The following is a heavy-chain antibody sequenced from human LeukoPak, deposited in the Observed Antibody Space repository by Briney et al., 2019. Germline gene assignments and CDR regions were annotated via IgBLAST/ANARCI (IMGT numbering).Heavy chain of an antibody. CDR1: GFTFSSYG. V-gene: IGHV3-33*01. CDR3: ASGYCSSTSCYTGLDY. D-gene: IGHD2-2*02. J-gene: IGHJ4*02. Sequence: SGGSLRLSCAASGFTFSSYGMHWVRQAPGKGLEWVAVIWYDGSNKYYADSVKGRFTISRDNSKNTVYLQMNSLRAEDTAVYYCASGYCSSTSCYTGLDYWGQGTLVTVSS. CDR2: IWYDGSNK.